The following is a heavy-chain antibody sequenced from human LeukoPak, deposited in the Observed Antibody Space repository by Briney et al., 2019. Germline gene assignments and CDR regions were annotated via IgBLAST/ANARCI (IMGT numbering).Heavy chain of an antibody. D-gene: IGHD3-9*01. CDR2: IYYSGST. V-gene: IGHV4-59*01. J-gene: IGHJ4*02. Sequence: SETLSLTCTVSGGSISSYYWSWIRQPPGKGLEWIGYIYYSGSTNYNPSLKSRVTISVDTSKNQFSLKLSSVTAADTAVYYCARDDILTGYSFDYWGQGTLVTVSS. CDR3: ARDDILTGYSFDY. CDR1: GGSISSYY.